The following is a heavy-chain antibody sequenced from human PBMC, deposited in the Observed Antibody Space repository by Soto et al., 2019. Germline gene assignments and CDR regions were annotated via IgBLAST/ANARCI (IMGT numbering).Heavy chain of an antibody. Sequence: PGESLKISCKGSGYSFTSYWIGWVRQMPGKGLEWMGIIYPGDSDTRYSPSFQGQVTISADKSISTAYLQWSSLKASDTAMYYCARQELLWFGEAYGMDVWGQGTTVTVSS. D-gene: IGHD3-10*01. J-gene: IGHJ6*02. CDR2: IYPGDSDT. CDR3: ARQELLWFGEAYGMDV. CDR1: GYSFTSYW. V-gene: IGHV5-51*01.